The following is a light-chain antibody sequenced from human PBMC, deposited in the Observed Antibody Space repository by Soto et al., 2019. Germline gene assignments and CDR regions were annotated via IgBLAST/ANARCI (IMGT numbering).Light chain of an antibody. Sequence: EIVLTQSPGTLSLSPGERATLSCRASQSVSNSYLAWYQQKPGQAPRLLIYGASSRATGIPDRFSGSGSGTDFTLTISRLEPEDFAVYYCQQYGSSGTFGQGTKVEIK. CDR1: QSVSNSY. CDR3: QQYGSSGT. CDR2: GAS. J-gene: IGKJ1*01. V-gene: IGKV3-20*01.